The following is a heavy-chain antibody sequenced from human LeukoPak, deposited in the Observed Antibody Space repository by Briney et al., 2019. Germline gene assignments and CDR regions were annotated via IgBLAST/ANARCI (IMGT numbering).Heavy chain of an antibody. CDR3: ASLLGTYYYGSGSPGHFDY. Sequence: SETLSLTCTVSGGSISSYYWSWIRQPPGKGLEWIGYIYYSGSTNYNPSLKSRVTISVDTSKNQFSLKLSSVIAADTAVYYCASLLGTYYYGSGSPGHFDYWGQGTLVTVSS. CDR2: IYYSGST. CDR1: GGSISSYY. V-gene: IGHV4-59*01. D-gene: IGHD3-10*01. J-gene: IGHJ4*02.